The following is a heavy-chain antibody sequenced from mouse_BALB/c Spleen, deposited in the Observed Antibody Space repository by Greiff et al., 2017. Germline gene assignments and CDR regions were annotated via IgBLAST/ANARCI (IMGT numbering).Heavy chain of an antibody. CDR2: ISSGGSYT. CDR3: ARPPSGGYDEGYYFDY. V-gene: IGHV5-6*01. D-gene: IGHD3-1*01. CDR1: GFTFSSYG. Sequence: EVQGVESGGDLVKPGGSLKLSCAASGFTFSSYGMSWVRQTPDKRLEWVATISSGGSYTYYPDSVKGRFTISRDNAKNTLYLQMSSLKSEDTAMYYCARPPSGGYDEGYYFDYWGQGTTLTVSS. J-gene: IGHJ2*01.